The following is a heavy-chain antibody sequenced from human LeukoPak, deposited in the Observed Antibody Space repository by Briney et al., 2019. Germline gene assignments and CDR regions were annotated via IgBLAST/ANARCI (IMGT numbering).Heavy chain of an antibody. J-gene: IGHJ4*02. Sequence: PSETLSLTCDVSGGSVTSTNWWTWFRQPPGKGLEWIGEVHLDGRTNYNPSLKSRLVMSADLPENHISLKLTSVTAADMAVYYCAREGGFYRPLDYSGQGTLVTVSS. V-gene: IGHV4-4*02. CDR2: VHLDGRT. CDR1: GGSVTSTNW. D-gene: IGHD6-25*01. CDR3: AREGGFYRPLDY.